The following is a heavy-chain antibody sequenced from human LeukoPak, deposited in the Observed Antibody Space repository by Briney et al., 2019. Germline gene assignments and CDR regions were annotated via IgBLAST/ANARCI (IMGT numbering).Heavy chain of an antibody. D-gene: IGHD3-10*01. J-gene: IGHJ6*02. CDR3: AREGYFGSGIDYYYGMDV. V-gene: IGHV1-18*01. CDR2: ISAYNGNT. Sequence: GASVKVSCKASGYTFTNYGISWVRQAPGQGLEWMGWISAYNGNTNYARRLQGRVTMTTDTSTSTAYMELRSLRSDDTAVYYCAREGYFGSGIDYYYGMDVWGQGTKVTVSS. CDR1: GYTFTNYG.